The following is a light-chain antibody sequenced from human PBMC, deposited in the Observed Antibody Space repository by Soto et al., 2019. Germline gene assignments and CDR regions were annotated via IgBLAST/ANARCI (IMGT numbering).Light chain of an antibody. J-gene: IGKJ1*01. V-gene: IGKV3-15*01. Sequence: EIVMTQSPATLSVSPGERATLSCRASQSVSSNLAWYQQKPGQAPRLLIYGASTRATGIPARFSGSGSGTEFTLTISSRQSEDFAVYYCQQYNNWPATFGQGTKVEIK. CDR2: GAS. CDR1: QSVSSN. CDR3: QQYNNWPAT.